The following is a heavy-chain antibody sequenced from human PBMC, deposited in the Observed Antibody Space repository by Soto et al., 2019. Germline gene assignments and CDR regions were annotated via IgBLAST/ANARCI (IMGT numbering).Heavy chain of an antibody. CDR1: GSTFSSYA. CDR2: IIPIFGTA. CDR3: ARPRPDIAAPTDYYYYGMDV. D-gene: IGHD6-6*01. Sequence: SVKVSCKASGSTFSSYAISWVRQAPGQGLEWMGGIIPIFGTANYAQKFQGRVTITADESTSTAYMELSSLRSEDTAVYYCARPRPDIAAPTDYYYYGMDVWGQGTTVTVSS. V-gene: IGHV1-69*13. J-gene: IGHJ6*02.